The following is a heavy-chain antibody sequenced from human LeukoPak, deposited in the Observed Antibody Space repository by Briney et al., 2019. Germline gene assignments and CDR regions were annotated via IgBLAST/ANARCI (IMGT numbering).Heavy chain of an antibody. CDR2: VSYSGST. Sequence: SETLSLTCTVSGGSISGYYWNWIRQPAGKGLEWIGYVSYSGSTNYNPSLESRATISVDTSKNQFSLKLSSVTAADTAVYYCARRRLGNYDLDCWGQGTLVTVSS. V-gene: IGHV4-59*08. CDR3: ARRRLGNYDLDC. J-gene: IGHJ4*02. D-gene: IGHD1-7*01. CDR1: GGSISGYY.